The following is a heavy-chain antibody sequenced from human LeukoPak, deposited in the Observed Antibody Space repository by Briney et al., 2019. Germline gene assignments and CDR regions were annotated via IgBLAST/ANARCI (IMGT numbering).Heavy chain of an antibody. J-gene: IGHJ4*02. CDR3: ARRTAMGDFDY. CDR1: GGSISSSSYY. V-gene: IGHV4-39*01. Sequence: PSETLSLTCTVSGGSISSSSYYWGWIRQPPGQGLEWIGSIYYSGSTYYNPSLKSRVTISVDTSKNQFSLKLSSVTAADTAVYYCARRTAMGDFDYWGQGTLVTVSS. D-gene: IGHD5-18*01. CDR2: IYYSGST.